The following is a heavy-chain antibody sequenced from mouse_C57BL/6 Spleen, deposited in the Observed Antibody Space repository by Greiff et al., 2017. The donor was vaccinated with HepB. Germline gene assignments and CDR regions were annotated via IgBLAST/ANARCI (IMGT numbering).Heavy chain of an antibody. Sequence: VQLVESGPGLVQPSQSLSITCTVSGFSLTSYGVHWVRQSPGKGLEWLGVIWSGGSTDYNAAFISRLSISKDNSKSQVFFKMNSLQADDTAIYYCARTDDGYYVWYFDVWGTGTTVTVSS. CDR3: ARTDDGYYVWYFDV. V-gene: IGHV2-2*01. CDR1: GFSLTSYG. J-gene: IGHJ1*03. CDR2: IWSGGST. D-gene: IGHD2-3*01.